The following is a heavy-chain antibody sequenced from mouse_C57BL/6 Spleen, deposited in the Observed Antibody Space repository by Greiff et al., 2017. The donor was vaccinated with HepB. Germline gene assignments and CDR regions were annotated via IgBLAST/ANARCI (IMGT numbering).Heavy chain of an antibody. CDR3: ARYPYYYGSPYVDS. V-gene: IGHV1-19*01. CDR2: INPYNGGT. D-gene: IGHD1-1*01. CDR1: GYTFTDYY. Sequence: EVQLQQSGPVLVKPGASVKMSCKASGYTFTDYYMNWVKQSHGKSLEWIGVINPYNGGTSYNQKFKGKATLTVDKSSGTADMELNSLTSEDSAVYYCARYPYYYGSPYVDSWGKGNTLTVSS. J-gene: IGHJ2*01.